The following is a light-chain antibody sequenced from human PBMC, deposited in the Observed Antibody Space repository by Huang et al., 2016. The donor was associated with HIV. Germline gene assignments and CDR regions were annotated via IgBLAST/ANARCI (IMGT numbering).Light chain of an antibody. CDR1: QTLADNS. J-gene: IGKJ2*01. Sequence: EIVLTQSPATLSLSTGQTATLSCRASQTLADNSLAWYQKKPGQAPRLLVYGASNRVNAVPARFSGSGSGTEFTLSISRLEPEDFALYFCQQYASSTFTFGRGTNLEI. CDR2: GAS. CDR3: QQYASSTFT. V-gene: IGKV3-20*01.